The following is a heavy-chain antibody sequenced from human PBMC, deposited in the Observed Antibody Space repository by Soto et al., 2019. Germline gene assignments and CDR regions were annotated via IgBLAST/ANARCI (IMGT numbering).Heavy chain of an antibody. CDR2: INPSGGST. D-gene: IGHD4-4*01. CDR3: ARDPPNPGNRHGMDV. CDR1: GYTFTSYY. Sequence: ASVKVSCKASGYTFTSYYMHWVRRAPGQGLEWMGIINPSGGSTSYAQKFQGRVTMTRDTSTSTVYMELSSLRSEDTAVYYCARDPPNPGNRHGMDVWGQGTTVTVSS. V-gene: IGHV1-46*01. J-gene: IGHJ6*02.